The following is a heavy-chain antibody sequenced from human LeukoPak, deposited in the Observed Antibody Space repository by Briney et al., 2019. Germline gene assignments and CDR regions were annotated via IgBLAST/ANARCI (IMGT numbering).Heavy chain of an antibody. V-gene: IGHV3-21*05. J-gene: IGHJ4*02. CDR1: GFTFSSYE. Sequence: GGALRLSCAASGFTFSSYEMNWVRQAPGKGLEWVSYISTSSSYTNYADSVKGRFTISRDNAKNSLYLQMNSLRAEDTAVYYCARTSSSVLDYWGQGTLVTVS. CDR2: ISTSSSYT. CDR3: ARTSSSVLDY. D-gene: IGHD5/OR15-5a*01.